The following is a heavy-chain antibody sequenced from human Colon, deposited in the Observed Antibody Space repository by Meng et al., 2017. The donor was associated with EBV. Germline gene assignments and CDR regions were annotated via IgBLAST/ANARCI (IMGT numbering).Heavy chain of an antibody. Sequence: VQAQESGPGLGKPSQTLSLTCTVAGGSGSSGGYYWTWIRQHPGKGLEWFGHIYYSGSTFYNPSLKRRVIISIDTSKNQFSLNLRSVTAADTAVYYCARVSSGWDYFDYWGQGTLVTVSS. D-gene: IGHD6-19*01. CDR1: GGSGSSGGYY. V-gene: IGHV4-31*03. CDR3: ARVSSGWDYFDY. CDR2: IYYSGST. J-gene: IGHJ4*02.